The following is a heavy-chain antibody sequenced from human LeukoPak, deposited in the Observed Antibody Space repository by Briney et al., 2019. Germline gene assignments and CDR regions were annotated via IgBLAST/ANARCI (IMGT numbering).Heavy chain of an antibody. Sequence: GGSLRLSCAASGFTFTNYAMSWVRQAPGKGLEWVAVISYDGSNKYYADSVKGRFTISRDNSQNTLYLQMNSLRAEDTAVYYCARGQSSSWYSLDYWGQGTLVTVSS. V-gene: IGHV3-30*04. CDR2: ISYDGSNK. J-gene: IGHJ4*02. CDR3: ARGQSSSWYSLDY. D-gene: IGHD6-13*01. CDR1: GFTFTNYA.